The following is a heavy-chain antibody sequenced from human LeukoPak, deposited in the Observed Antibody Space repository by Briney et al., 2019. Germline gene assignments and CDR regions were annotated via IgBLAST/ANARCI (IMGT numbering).Heavy chain of an antibody. CDR2: ISPDGSTT. CDR1: GFTFSRYW. V-gene: IGHV3-74*03. D-gene: IGHD7-27*01. Sequence: GGSLRLSCAASGFTFSRYWMHWVRQAPGKGLMWVSRISPDGSTTLYADSVKGRFTISRDNAKNTLYLQVNSLRADDTAVYYCARHLGTYSDHWGQGTLVTVSS. J-gene: IGHJ4*02. CDR3: ARHLGTYSDH.